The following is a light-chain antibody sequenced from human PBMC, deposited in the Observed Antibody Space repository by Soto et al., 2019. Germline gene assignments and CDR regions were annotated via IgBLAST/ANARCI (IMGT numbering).Light chain of an antibody. CDR3: QQYGTSPNT. J-gene: IGKJ5*01. V-gene: IGKV3-20*01. CDR1: QSVSSSY. Sequence: EIVLTQSPGTLSLSPGERATLSCRASQSVSSSYLAWYQQKPGQAPRLLIYGASSRATGIPDRFSGSGSGTDFTLIITSLEPEDFAVYYCQQYGTSPNTFGQGTRVEIK. CDR2: GAS.